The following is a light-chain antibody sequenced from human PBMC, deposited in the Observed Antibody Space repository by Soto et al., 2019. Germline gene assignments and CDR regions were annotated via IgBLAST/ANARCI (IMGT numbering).Light chain of an antibody. J-gene: IGKJ2*01. CDR1: QSVSTY. V-gene: IGKV3-11*01. Sequence: EIVVTQSPATLSLSPGERATLSCRASQSVSTYVAWFQHKLGQAPRLLIYDASYRAIGVPARFSGGGSGTDFTLTISSLEPEDFATYYCQQSFSMPRTFGQGTKLEIK. CDR2: DAS. CDR3: QQSFSMPRT.